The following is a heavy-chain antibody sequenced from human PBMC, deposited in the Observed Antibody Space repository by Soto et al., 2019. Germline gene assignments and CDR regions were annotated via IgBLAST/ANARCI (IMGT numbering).Heavy chain of an antibody. D-gene: IGHD3-10*01. J-gene: IGHJ5*02. CDR2: IYPGDSDT. V-gene: IGHV5-51*01. Sequence: VESLKISCQCYGYIFDTYWLGWVRQMPGKGLEWMGIIYPGDSDTVYSPSFQGQVTISADKSISTAYLQWTSLKSSDTAMYFCARLRFGETPAETWGQGTRVTVSS. CDR3: ARLRFGETPAET. CDR1: GYIFDTYW.